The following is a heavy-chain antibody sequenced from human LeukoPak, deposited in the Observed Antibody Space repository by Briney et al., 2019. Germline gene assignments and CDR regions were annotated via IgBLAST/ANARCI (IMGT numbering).Heavy chain of an antibody. D-gene: IGHD3-9*01. J-gene: IGHJ6*03. Sequence: GGSLRLSCAASGFTFSSHGMSWVRQAPGKGLEWVSAISGSGGSTYYADSVKGRFTISRDNSKNPLYLQMNSLRAEDTAVYYCAKCILTGYYKGYMDVWGKGTTVTISS. CDR3: AKCILTGYYKGYMDV. CDR1: GFTFSSHG. CDR2: ISGSGGST. V-gene: IGHV3-23*01.